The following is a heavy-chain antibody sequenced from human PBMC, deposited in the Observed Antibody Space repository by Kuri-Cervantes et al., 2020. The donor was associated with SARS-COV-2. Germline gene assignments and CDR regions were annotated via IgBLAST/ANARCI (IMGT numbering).Heavy chain of an antibody. V-gene: IGHV3-48*03. Sequence: GESLKISCAASGFTFSSFALSWVRQAPGKGLEWVSGISDSGGNTNYADSVKGRFTISRDNAKNSLYLQMNTLRAEDTAVYYCARNRVDASLASSWAQVRTSNAMDVWGQGTTVTVSS. CDR3: ARNRVDASLASSWAQVRTSNAMDV. CDR2: ISDSGGNT. J-gene: IGHJ6*02. CDR1: GFTFSSFA. D-gene: IGHD5-12*01.